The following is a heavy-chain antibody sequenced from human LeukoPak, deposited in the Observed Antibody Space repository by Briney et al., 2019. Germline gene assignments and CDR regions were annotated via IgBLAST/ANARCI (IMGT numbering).Heavy chain of an antibody. CDR2: IRSKANNYAT. V-gene: IGHV3-73*01. CDR1: GFTFSGSA. CDR3: TSHLFDSSGYYYR. D-gene: IGHD3-22*01. J-gene: IGHJ5*02. Sequence: PGGSLRLSCAASGFTFSGSAMHLVRQASGRGLEWVGRIRSKANNYATAYAASVKGRFTISRDDSKNTAYLQMNSLKTEDTAVYYCTSHLFDSSGYYYRWGQGTLVTVSS.